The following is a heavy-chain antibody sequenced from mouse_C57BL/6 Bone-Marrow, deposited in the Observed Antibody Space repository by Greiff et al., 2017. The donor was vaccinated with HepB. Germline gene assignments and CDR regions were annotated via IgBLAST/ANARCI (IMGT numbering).Heavy chain of an antibody. V-gene: IGHV1-80*01. D-gene: IGHD1-1*01. J-gene: IGHJ2*01. CDR1: GYAFSSYW. CDR2: IYPGDGDT. Sequence: VQLQQSGAELVKPGASVKISCKASGYAFSSYWMNWVKQRPGKGLEWIGQIYPGDGDTNYNGKFKGKATLTADKSSSTAYMQLSSLTSEDSAVYFCAREERYYGSSGAFDYWGQGTTLTVSS. CDR3: AREERYYGSSGAFDY.